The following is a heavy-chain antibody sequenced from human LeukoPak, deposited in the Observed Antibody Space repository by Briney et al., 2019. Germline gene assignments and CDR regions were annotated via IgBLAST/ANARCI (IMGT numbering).Heavy chain of an antibody. CDR1: GYSFTSYY. J-gene: IGHJ4*02. D-gene: IGHD3-16*01. V-gene: IGHV1-46*01. CDR2: INPSGGST. Sequence: SVKVSCKASGYSFTSYYMHWVRQAPGQGIEWMGIINPSGGSTSYAQKFQGRVTMTRDMSTSTVYMELSSLRSEDTAVYYCATGGLNELFDYWGQGTLVTVSS. CDR3: ATGGLNELFDY.